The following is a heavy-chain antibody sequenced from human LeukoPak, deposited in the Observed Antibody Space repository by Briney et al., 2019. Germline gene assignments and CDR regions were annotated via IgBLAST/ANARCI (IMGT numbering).Heavy chain of an antibody. J-gene: IGHJ3*02. CDR3: ATYSRRVGTLNAFDI. CDR1: GYRFISYW. CDR2: IDPGDSDT. Sequence: GESLKISCKGSGYRFISYWIGWVCQMPAKGLEWLGIIDPGDSDTRYSPSFQGQVTISADKSINTAYLQWSSLKASDTAMYYCATYSRRVGTLNAFDIWGQGTMVTVAS. D-gene: IGHD6-13*01. V-gene: IGHV5-51*01.